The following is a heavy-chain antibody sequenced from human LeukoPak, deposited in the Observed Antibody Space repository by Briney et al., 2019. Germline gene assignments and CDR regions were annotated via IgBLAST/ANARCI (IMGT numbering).Heavy chain of an antibody. CDR1: GGTFSSYS. D-gene: IGHD4-23*01. Sequence: SVKVSCKASGGTFSSYSISWVRQAPGQGLEWMGGIIPIFGTANYAQKFQGRVTITADESTSTAYMELSSLRSEDTAVYYCARDRGTTVVPVAEGFDPWGQGTLVTVSS. CDR3: ARDRGTTVVPVAEGFDP. J-gene: IGHJ5*02. CDR2: IIPIFGTA. V-gene: IGHV1-69*13.